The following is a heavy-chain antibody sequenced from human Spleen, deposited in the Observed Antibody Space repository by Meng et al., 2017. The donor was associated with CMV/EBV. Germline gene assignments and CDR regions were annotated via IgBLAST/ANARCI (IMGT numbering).Heavy chain of an antibody. J-gene: IGHJ5*02. CDR2: INPSGGST. CDR1: GYTFTSYY. Sequence: ASVKVSCKASGYTFTSYYVHWVRQAPGQGLEWMGIINPSGGSTTYAQKFQGRITLTRDTSTSTAYMELRSLRSDDTAVYYCARDRGCSSTSCYIFGFDPWGQGTLVTVSS. CDR3: ARDRGCSSTSCYIFGFDP. D-gene: IGHD2-2*02. V-gene: IGHV1-46*01.